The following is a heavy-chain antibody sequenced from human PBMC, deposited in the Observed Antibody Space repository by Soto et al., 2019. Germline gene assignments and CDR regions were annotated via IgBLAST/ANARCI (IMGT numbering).Heavy chain of an antibody. V-gene: IGHV3-53*01. D-gene: IGHD3-22*01. CDR1: GFTVSSNY. Sequence: PVGSLRLSCAASGFTVSSNYMSWVRQAPGKGLEWVSVIYSGGSTYYADSVKGRFTISRDNSKNTLYLQMNSLRAEDTAVYYCARDVVVITNKYYYYGMDVWGQGTTVTVSS. J-gene: IGHJ6*02. CDR3: ARDVVVITNKYYYYGMDV. CDR2: IYSGGST.